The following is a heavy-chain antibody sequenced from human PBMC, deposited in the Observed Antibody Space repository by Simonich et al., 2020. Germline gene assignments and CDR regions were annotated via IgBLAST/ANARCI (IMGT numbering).Heavy chain of an antibody. CDR3: ARDTSYYGSGSYYFDY. CDR1: GFTFSSYS. Sequence: GGGLVMPGGSLRLSCAASGFTFSSYSMNWVRQAPGKGLEWVSSISSSSSYIYYADSVKGRFTISRDNAKNSLYLQMNSLRAEDTAVYYCARDTSYYGSGSYYFDYWGQGTLFTVSS. D-gene: IGHD3-10*01. V-gene: IGHV3-21*01. CDR2: ISSSSSYI. J-gene: IGHJ4*02.